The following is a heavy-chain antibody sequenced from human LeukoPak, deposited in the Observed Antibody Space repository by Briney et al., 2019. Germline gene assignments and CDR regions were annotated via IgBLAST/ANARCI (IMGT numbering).Heavy chain of an antibody. CDR3: AKDFAATIPYDY. D-gene: IGHD5-12*01. Sequence: SETLSLTCAVYGGSFSGYYWSWIRQPPGKGLEWIGEINHSGSTSYNPSLKSRVTISVDTSKNQFSLKLSSVTAADTAVYYCAKDFAATIPYDYWGQGTLVTVSS. J-gene: IGHJ4*02. CDR1: GGSFSGYY. CDR2: INHSGST. V-gene: IGHV4-34*01.